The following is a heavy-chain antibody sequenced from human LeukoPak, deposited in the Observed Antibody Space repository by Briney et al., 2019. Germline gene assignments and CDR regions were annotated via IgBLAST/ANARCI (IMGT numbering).Heavy chain of an antibody. CDR1: GFTFSSYA. CDR3: AKGGYSGHAWFDY. CDR2: ISSNSGGT. Sequence: GGSLRLSCAASGFTFSSYAMSWVRQAPGKGLEWFSVISSNSGGTYYADSVKGRVSIFRDNSKNTMYLEMNSLRAEDTAVYYCAKGGYSGHAWFDYWGQGTLVTVSS. D-gene: IGHD5-12*01. V-gene: IGHV3-23*01. J-gene: IGHJ4*02.